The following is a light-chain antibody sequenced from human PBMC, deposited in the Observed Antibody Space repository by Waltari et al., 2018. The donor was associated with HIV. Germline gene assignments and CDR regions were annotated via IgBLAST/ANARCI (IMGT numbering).Light chain of an antibody. Sequence: SYELTQPPSVSVSPGQPARITCSGDTLPKKYAHWYQQKSGQAPVLVIYEDIKRPSGIPERFSGSSSGTVAILTISGAQVEDEADYYCYSTESSGTHRVFGGGTKLTVL. V-gene: IGLV3-10*01. CDR1: TLPKKY. CDR2: EDI. CDR3: YSTESSGTHRV. J-gene: IGLJ3*02.